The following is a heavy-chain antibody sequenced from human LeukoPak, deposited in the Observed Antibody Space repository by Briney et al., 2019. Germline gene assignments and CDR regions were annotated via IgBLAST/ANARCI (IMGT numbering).Heavy chain of an antibody. D-gene: IGHD6-13*01. J-gene: IGHJ4*02. V-gene: IGHV1-2*02. CDR1: GYRFTDYY. Sequence: GSVKVSCKASGYRFTDYYMHWVRQAPGQGLEWMGWFNPESGGTNYAQKFQGRVTTTTDTTISTAYMELTRLRSDDTAVYYCASALNSRSSSCWGQGTRVTVSS. CDR2: FNPESGGT. CDR3: ASALNSRSSSC.